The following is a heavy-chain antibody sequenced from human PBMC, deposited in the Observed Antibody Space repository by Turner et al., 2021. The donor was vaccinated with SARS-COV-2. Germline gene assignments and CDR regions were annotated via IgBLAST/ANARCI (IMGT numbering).Heavy chain of an antibody. CDR2: IIPSGGST. V-gene: IGHV1-46*01. Sequence: QVQLVQSGAEVKKPGASVKVSCKASGYTFTSYYMHWVRQAPGHGLEWMGIIIPSGGSTGYAQKFQGRVSMTRDTSTSTVYMELSSLRSEDTAVYYCARVGGAFDIWGQGTMVTVSS. CDR3: ARVGGAFDI. CDR1: GYTFTSYY. J-gene: IGHJ3*02.